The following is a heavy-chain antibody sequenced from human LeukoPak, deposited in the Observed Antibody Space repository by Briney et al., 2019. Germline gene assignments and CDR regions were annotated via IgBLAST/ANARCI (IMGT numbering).Heavy chain of an antibody. D-gene: IGHD1-20*01. J-gene: IGHJ4*02. CDR3: ARGTYNWNVAVFDY. Sequence: PSETLSLTCTVSGGSISSSSYYWGWIRQPPGKGLEWIGSIYYSGSTYYNPSLKSRVTISVDTSKNQFSLKLSSVTAADTAVYYCARGTYNWNVAVFDYWGQGTLVTVSS. CDR2: IYYSGST. CDR1: GGSISSSSYY. V-gene: IGHV4-39*07.